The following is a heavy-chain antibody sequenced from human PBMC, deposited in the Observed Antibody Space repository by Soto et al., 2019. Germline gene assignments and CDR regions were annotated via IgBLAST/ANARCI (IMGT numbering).Heavy chain of an antibody. CDR2: ISGSGGST. CDR3: AKDSRLYYDILIGYYGFDY. D-gene: IGHD3-9*01. J-gene: IGHJ4*02. Sequence: GGSLRLSCAASGFTFSSYAMSWVRQAPGKGLEWVSAISGSGGSTYYADSVKGRFTISRDNSKNTLYLQMNSLRAEDTAVYYCAKDSRLYYDILIGYYGFDYWGQGTLVTVSS. V-gene: IGHV3-23*01. CDR1: GFTFSSYA.